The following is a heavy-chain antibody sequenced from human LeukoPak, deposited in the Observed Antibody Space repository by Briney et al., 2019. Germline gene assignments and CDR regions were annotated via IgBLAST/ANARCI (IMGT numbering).Heavy chain of an antibody. CDR2: IYYSGST. CDR3: ARGGIVVVPVDP. Sequence: SETLSLTCTVSGGSISSYYWSWIRQPPGKGLEWIGYIYYSGSTNYNPSLKSRVTISVDTSKNQFSLKQSSVTAADTAVYYCARGGIVVVPVDPWGQGTLVTVSS. J-gene: IGHJ5*02. D-gene: IGHD2-2*01. V-gene: IGHV4-59*01. CDR1: GGSISSYY.